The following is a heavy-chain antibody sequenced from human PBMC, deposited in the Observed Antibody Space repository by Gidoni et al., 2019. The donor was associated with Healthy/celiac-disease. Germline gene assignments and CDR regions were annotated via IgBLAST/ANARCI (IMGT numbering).Heavy chain of an antibody. CDR2: IYYSGST. J-gene: IGHJ6*02. D-gene: IGHD3-10*01. Sequence: QLQLQESGPGLEKLSETLSLTSTVSCGSISSYYWSWIRQPPGKGLEWIGYIYYSGSTNYNPSLKSRVTISVDTSKNQFSLKLSSVTAADTAVYYCARIYGSGSFIYYYYGMDVWGQGTTVTVSS. V-gene: IGHV4-59*01. CDR1: CGSISSYY. CDR3: ARIYGSGSFIYYYYGMDV.